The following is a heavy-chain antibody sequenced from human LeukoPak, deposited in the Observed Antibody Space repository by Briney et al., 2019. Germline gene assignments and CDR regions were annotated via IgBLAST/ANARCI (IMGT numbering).Heavy chain of an antibody. CDR1: GYTFTSYD. Sequence: VASVKVSCKASGYTFTSYDINWVRQATGQGLEWMGWMNPNSGNTGYAQKFQGRVTMTRNTSISTAYMELSSLRSEDTAVYYCARRGIRVRVWFDPWGQGTLVTVSS. CDR3: ARRGIRVRVWFDP. D-gene: IGHD2-21*01. V-gene: IGHV1-8*01. CDR2: MNPNSGNT. J-gene: IGHJ5*02.